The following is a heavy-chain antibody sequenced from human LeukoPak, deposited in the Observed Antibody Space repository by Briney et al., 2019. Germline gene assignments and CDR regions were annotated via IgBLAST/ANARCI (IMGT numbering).Heavy chain of an antibody. V-gene: IGHV3-48*03. CDR1: GFTFSSYE. J-gene: IGHJ3*02. CDR2: ISSSGSTI. CDR3: ARESAMAGGWAFDI. D-gene: IGHD5-18*01. Sequence: PGGSLRLSCAASGFTFSSYEMNWVRQAPGKGLEWVSYISSSGSTIYYADSVKGRFTISRDNAKNSLYLQMSSLRAEDTAVYYCARESAMAGGWAFDIWGQGTMVTVSS.